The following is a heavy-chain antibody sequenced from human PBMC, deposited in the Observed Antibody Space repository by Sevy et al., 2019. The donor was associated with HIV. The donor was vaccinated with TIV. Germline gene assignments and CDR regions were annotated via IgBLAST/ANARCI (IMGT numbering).Heavy chain of an antibody. CDR3: AGENAWGRGYS. D-gene: IGHD1-26*01. V-gene: IGHV4-59*08. CDR1: GGSITSLY. Sequence: SETLSLACTVSGGSITSLYWNWIRQPPGKGLEWIANIYYNGHINYNPSLKSRVPLSLDPSKNQFSLRLSSVTAADTAMYYCAGENAWGRGYSWGQGTLVTVSS. J-gene: IGHJ4*02. CDR2: IYYNGHI.